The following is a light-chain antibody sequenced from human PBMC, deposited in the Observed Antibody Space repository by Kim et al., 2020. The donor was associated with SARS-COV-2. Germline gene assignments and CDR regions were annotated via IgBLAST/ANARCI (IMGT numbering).Light chain of an antibody. Sequence: SASVGDRVSITCRASQSVRRCLAWYQQNPGKALKFLIYDAPNLEGGVPSRFGGSGFGTEFTLTTSSLQLDDLAIYHCQQYKDYCTFCPGTQMYI. J-gene: IGKJ1*01. CDR3: QQYKDYCT. V-gene: IGKV1-5*01. CDR1: QSVRRC. CDR2: DAP.